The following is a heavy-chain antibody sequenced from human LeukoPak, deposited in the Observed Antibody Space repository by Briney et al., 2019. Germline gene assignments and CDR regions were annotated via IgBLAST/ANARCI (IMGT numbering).Heavy chain of an antibody. Sequence: ASVKVSYKASGYTFTSYGISWVRQAPGQGLEWMGWISAYNGNTNYAQKLQGRVTMTTDTSTSTAYMELRSLRSDDTAVYYCARGMITFGGVIVSKWFDPWGQGTLVTVSS. CDR1: GYTFTSYG. J-gene: IGHJ5*02. D-gene: IGHD3-16*02. CDR2: ISAYNGNT. V-gene: IGHV1-18*01. CDR3: ARGMITFGGVIVSKWFDP.